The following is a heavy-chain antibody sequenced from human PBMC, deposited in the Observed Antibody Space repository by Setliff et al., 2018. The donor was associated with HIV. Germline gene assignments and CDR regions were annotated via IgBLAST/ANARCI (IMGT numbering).Heavy chain of an antibody. CDR3: ARVAGTDAFDI. D-gene: IGHD2-15*01. Sequence: SETLSLTCTVSGYSISSGYYWSWIRQPPGKGLEWIGSIYYSGSTNYNPSLKSRVTISVDTSKNQFSLKLSSVTAADTAVYYCARVAGTDAFDIWGQGTMVTVSS. CDR2: IYYSGST. J-gene: IGHJ3*02. V-gene: IGHV4-38-2*02. CDR1: GYSISSGYY.